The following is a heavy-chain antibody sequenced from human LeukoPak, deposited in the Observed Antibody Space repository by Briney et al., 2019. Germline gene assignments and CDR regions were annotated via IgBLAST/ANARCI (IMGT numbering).Heavy chain of an antibody. Sequence: GGSLRLSCAASGFTFSNFAMTWVRQAAGKGLEWVSSIVGSSSTYYADSLKGRFTISRDNAKNSLYLQMNSLRAEDTAVYYCARIGAGSSRDYWGQGTLVTVSS. V-gene: IGHV3-21*01. J-gene: IGHJ4*02. CDR3: ARIGAGSSRDY. CDR2: IVGSSST. CDR1: GFTFSNFA. D-gene: IGHD6-13*01.